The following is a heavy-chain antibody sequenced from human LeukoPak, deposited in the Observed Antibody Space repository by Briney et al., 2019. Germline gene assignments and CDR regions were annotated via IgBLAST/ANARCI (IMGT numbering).Heavy chain of an antibody. D-gene: IGHD3-10*01. CDR3: ARSAMVRGTFDP. J-gene: IGHJ5*02. V-gene: IGHV4-59*01. CDR1: GGAISSYY. CDR2: IYYSGST. Sequence: PSETLSLPCTVSGGAISSYYRSWVRQPPGKGLEWIGYIYYSGSTNYNPSLKSRVTISVDTSKNQFSLKLSSVTAADTAVYYCARSAMVRGTFDPWGQGTLVTVSS.